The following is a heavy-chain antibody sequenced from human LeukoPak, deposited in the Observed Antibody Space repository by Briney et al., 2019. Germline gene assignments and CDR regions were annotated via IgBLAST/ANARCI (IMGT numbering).Heavy chain of an antibody. CDR1: GGSISSYY. D-gene: IGHD5-18*01. CDR3: AGDVDTVMLNAFDI. J-gene: IGHJ3*02. V-gene: IGHV4-59*08. Sequence: SETLSLTCTVSGGSISSYYWSWVRQPPGKGLEWIGYIYYTGSTTHNPSLNSRVTISLDTSKNQFSLKLSSVTAADTAVYYCAGDVDTVMLNAFDILGQGTVVTVSS. CDR2: IYYTGST.